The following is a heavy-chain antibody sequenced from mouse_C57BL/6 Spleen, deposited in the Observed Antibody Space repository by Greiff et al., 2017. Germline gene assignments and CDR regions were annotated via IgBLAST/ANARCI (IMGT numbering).Heavy chain of an antibody. CDR1: GYAFSSSW. D-gene: IGHD2-4*01. CDR3: ARGRDYDWYVEV. J-gene: IGHJ1*03. Sequence: VQLQESGPELVKPGASVKISCKASGYAFSSSWMNWVKQRPGKGLEWIGRIYPGDGDTNYNGKFKGKATLTADKSSSTAYMQLSRLTSEDSAVYFCARGRDYDWYVEVWGTGTTVTVSS. CDR2: IYPGDGDT. V-gene: IGHV1-82*01.